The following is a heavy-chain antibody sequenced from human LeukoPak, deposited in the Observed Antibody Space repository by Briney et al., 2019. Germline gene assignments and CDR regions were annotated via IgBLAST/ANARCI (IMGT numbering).Heavy chain of an antibody. CDR2: ISGSGGST. CDR1: GFIFSSYA. D-gene: IGHD2-2*01. CDR3: ARDHVRASQHGYYGMDV. Sequence: GGSLRLSCAASGFIFSSYAMSWVRQAPGKGLEWVSAISGSGGSTYYADSVKGRFTISRDNARDTLYLQMNSLRVEDTAVYYCARDHVRASQHGYYGMDVWGQGTTVTVSS. J-gene: IGHJ6*02. V-gene: IGHV3-23*01.